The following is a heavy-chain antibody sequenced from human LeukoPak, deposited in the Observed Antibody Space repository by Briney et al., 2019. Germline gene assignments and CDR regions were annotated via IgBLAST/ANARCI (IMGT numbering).Heavy chain of an antibody. CDR3: VRDFRSADY. V-gene: IGHV3-30-3*01. J-gene: IGHJ4*02. CDR1: GFTFRNYY. Sequence: PGGSLRLSCAASGFTFRNYYMHWVRQAPGKGLEWVAVISLDGNNEYYADSVKGRFSLSRDNSMNTLYLQMNSLREEDTAVYYCVRDFRSADYWGQGTLVTVSS. CDR2: ISLDGNNE.